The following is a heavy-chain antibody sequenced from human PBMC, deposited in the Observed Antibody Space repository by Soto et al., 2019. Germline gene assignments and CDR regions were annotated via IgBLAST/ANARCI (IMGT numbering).Heavy chain of an antibody. J-gene: IGHJ4*02. CDR3: ARASSYYDSSGYLDYFDY. CDR1: GYTFTSYY. V-gene: IGHV1-46*01. D-gene: IGHD3-22*01. Sequence: ASVKVSCKAPGYTFTSYYMHWVRQAPGQGLEWMGIINPSGGSTSYAQKFQGRVTMTRDTSTSTVYMELSSLRSEDTAVYYCARASSYYDSSGYLDYFDYWGQGTLVTVSS. CDR2: INPSGGST.